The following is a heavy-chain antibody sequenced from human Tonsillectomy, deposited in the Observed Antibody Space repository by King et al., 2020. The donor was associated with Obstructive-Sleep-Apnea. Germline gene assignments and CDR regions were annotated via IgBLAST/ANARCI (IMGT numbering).Heavy chain of an antibody. D-gene: IGHD3-22*01. CDR1: GYTLTELS. J-gene: IGHJ5*02. V-gene: IGHV1-24*01. CDR3: STSKPMIVPVMVS. CDR2: FDPVDDET. Sequence: QLVQSGAEVKKPGASVKVSCKVSGYTLTELSMYWVRQAPGKGLEWMGGFDPVDDETIYARKFQGRVTMTEDSSTDTAYMELSSLRSEDTAVYYCSTSKPMIVPVMVSWGQGTPVTVSS.